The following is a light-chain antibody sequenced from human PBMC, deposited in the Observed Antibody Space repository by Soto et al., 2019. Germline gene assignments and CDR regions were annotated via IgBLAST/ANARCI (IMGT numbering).Light chain of an antibody. CDR3: QHTYSTPYT. Sequence: IQMTQSPSSLSASVGDRVTITCRASQRITTYLNGYQQKPWGDATILISTSGTWQRGDPSRFSGSGSGTDFTLTITASRPAEFETYFCQHTYSTPYTLGKGTKLQIK. V-gene: IGKV1-39*01. CDR1: QRITTY. J-gene: IGKJ2*01. CDR2: TSG.